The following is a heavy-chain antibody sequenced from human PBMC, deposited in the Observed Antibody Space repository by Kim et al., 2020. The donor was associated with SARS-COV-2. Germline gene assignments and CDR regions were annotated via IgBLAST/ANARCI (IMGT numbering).Heavy chain of an antibody. J-gene: IGHJ6*04. Sequence: GGSLRLSCAASGFTFSDYYMSWIRQAPGKGLEWVSYISSSGSTIYYADSVKGRFTISRDNAKNSLYLQMNSLRAEDTAVYYCARDESYYDSSGYRAMDVWGKGTTVTVSS. V-gene: IGHV3-11*01. CDR3: ARDESYYDSSGYRAMDV. CDR1: GFTFSDYY. CDR2: ISSSGSTI. D-gene: IGHD3-22*01.